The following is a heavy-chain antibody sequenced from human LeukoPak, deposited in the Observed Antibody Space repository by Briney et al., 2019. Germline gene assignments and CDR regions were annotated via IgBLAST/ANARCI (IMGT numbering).Heavy chain of an antibody. CDR1: GFTSSSYW. CDR3: AKERGYYDSSGYVAEYFQH. CDR2: ISGDGTAR. Sequence: GGSLRLSCAASGFTSSSYWMHWVRQVPGKGLVWVSRISGDGTARNYADSVKGRFTISRDDAKNTVDLQMNSLRAEDTAVYYCAKERGYYDSSGYVAEYFQHWGQGTLVTVSS. D-gene: IGHD3-22*01. V-gene: IGHV3-74*01. J-gene: IGHJ1*01.